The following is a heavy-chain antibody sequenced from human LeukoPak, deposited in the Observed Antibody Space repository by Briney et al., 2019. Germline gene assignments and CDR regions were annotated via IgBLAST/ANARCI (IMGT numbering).Heavy chain of an antibody. CDR1: GGSISSGGYS. D-gene: IGHD3-9*01. CDR3: ARGRQYDILTGFDY. Sequence: SETLSLTCAVSGGSISSGGYSWSWIRQPPGEGLEWIGYIYHSGSTYYNPSLKSRVTISIDRSKNQFSLKLSSVTAADTAVYYCARGRQYDILTGFDYWGQGTLVTVSS. J-gene: IGHJ4*02. CDR2: IYHSGST. V-gene: IGHV4-30-2*01.